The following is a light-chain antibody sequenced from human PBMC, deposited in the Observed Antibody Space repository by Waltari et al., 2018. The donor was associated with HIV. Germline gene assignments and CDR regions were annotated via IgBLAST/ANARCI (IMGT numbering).Light chain of an antibody. Sequence: QSALTQPASVSGSPGQSITISCTGTSSDVCVYNYVSWYQQHPGKAPKLMIYEVSNRPSGVSNRFSGSKSGNTASLTISGLQAEDEADYYCSSYTTRNTRVFGGGTTLTVL. J-gene: IGLJ3*02. V-gene: IGLV2-14*01. CDR3: SSYTTRNTRV. CDR2: EVS. CDR1: SSDVCVYNY.